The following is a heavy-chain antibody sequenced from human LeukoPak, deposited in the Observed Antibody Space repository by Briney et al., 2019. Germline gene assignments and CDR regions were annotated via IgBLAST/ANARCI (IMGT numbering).Heavy chain of an antibody. CDR2: IIPIFGTA. D-gene: IGHD2-2*01. CDR1: GGTFSSYA. Sequence: GASVKVSCXASGGTFSSYAISWVRQAPGQGLEWMGRIIPIFGTANYAQKFQGRVTITTDESTSTAYMELSSLRSEDTAVYYCARANQLLFKWFDPWGQGTLVTVSS. V-gene: IGHV1-69*05. J-gene: IGHJ5*02. CDR3: ARANQLLFKWFDP.